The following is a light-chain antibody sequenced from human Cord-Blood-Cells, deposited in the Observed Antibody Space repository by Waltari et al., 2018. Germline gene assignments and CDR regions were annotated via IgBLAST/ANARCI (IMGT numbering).Light chain of an antibody. Sequence: AIRITQSPSSLSASTGDRVTITCRASQGISSYLAWYQQKPGKAPKLLIYAASTLQSGVPSRFSGSGSGTDFTLTISCLQSEDFATYYCQQYYSYPWTFGQGTEVEIK. CDR3: QQYYSYPWT. J-gene: IGKJ1*01. CDR1: QGISSY. V-gene: IGKV1-8*01. CDR2: AAS.